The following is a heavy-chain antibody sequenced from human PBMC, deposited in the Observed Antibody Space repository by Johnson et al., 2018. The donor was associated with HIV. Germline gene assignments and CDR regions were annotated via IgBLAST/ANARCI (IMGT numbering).Heavy chain of an antibody. CDR2: ISYDGSDK. J-gene: IGHJ3*02. CDR3: ARDGLRYYDCSGLDAFDI. Sequence: QVQLVESGGGVVQPGRSLRLSCAASGFTFSSYAFHWVRQAPAKGLEWVAAISYDGSDKYHADSVKGRFTISRDNSKNTLYLQMNSLRAEDTAVYYCARDGLRYYDCSGLDAFDIWGQGTMVTVSS. CDR1: GFTFSSYA. V-gene: IGHV3-30*04. D-gene: IGHD3-22*01.